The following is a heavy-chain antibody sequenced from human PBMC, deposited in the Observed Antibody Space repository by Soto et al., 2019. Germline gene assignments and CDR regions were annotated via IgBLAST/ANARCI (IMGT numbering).Heavy chain of an antibody. D-gene: IGHD3-3*01. V-gene: IGHV3-23*01. Sequence: GGSLRLSCTASGFTFSSYAMSWVRQAPGKGLEWVSAISGSGGSTYYADSVKGRFTISRDNSKNTLYLQMNSLRAEDTAVYYCAKVAKLWSGLNWFDPWGQGTLVTVSS. J-gene: IGHJ5*02. CDR1: GFTFSSYA. CDR2: ISGSGGST. CDR3: AKVAKLWSGLNWFDP.